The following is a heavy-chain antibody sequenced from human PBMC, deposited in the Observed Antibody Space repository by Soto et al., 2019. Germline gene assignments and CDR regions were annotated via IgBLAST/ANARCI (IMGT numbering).Heavy chain of an antibody. CDR1: GYTFTSYY. V-gene: IGHV1-46*01. CDR2: INPSGGST. D-gene: IGHD2-2*01. CDR3: ARGYCSSTSCYDPFSYYYYGMDV. Sequence: ASVKVSCKASGYTFTSYYIHWVRQAPGQGLEGMGIINPSGGSTSYAQKFQGRVTMTRDTSTSTVYMELSSLRSEDTAVYYCARGYCSSTSCYDPFSYYYYGMDVWGQGTPVTVSS. J-gene: IGHJ6*02.